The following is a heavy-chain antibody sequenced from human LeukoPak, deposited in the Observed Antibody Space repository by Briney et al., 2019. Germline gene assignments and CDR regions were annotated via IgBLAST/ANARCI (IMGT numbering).Heavy chain of an antibody. CDR1: GFTFSTYW. Sequence: GGSLRLSCAASGFTFSTYWMNWVRQAPGKGLEWVANIKQDGSEKYYVDSVKGRFTLSRDSAKNSLYLQMNSLRAEDTAVYYCARAEWTNWYFDLWGRGTLVTVSS. CDR2: IKQDGSEK. CDR3: ARAEWTNWYFDL. D-gene: IGHD3-3*01. V-gene: IGHV3-7*03. J-gene: IGHJ2*01.